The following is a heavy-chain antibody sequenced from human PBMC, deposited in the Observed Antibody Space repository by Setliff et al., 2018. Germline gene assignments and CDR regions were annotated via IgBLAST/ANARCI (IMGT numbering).Heavy chain of an antibody. J-gene: IGHJ4*02. Sequence: PSETLSLTCDIEGGAVSGFYWSWIRQTPGKALEWIGEISHNGRVSSSPSLKSRVTISVDRAKNHFSLKLTSVTAADTAMYYCARSRYYDSSGNNYGLDYWGQGTLVTSPQ. CDR3: ARSRYYDSSGNNYGLDY. CDR2: ISHNGRV. CDR1: GGAVSGFY. V-gene: IGHV4-34*01. D-gene: IGHD3-22*01.